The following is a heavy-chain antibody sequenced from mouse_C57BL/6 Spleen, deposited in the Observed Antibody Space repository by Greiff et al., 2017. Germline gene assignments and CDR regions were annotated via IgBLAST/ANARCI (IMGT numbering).Heavy chain of an antibody. J-gene: IGHJ4*01. V-gene: IGHV1-76*01. Sequence: QVHVKQSGAELVRPGASVKLSCKASGYTFTDYYINWVKQRPGQGLEWIARIYPGSGNTYYNEKFKGKATLTAEKSSSTAYMQLSSLTSEDSAVYFCARSYYGSSYDYAMDYWGQGTSVTVSS. CDR2: IYPGSGNT. D-gene: IGHD1-1*01. CDR3: ARSYYGSSYDYAMDY. CDR1: GYTFTDYY.